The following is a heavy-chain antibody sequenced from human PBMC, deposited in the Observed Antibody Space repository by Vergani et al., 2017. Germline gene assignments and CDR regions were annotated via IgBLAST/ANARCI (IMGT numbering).Heavy chain of an antibody. Sequence: QVQLVQSGAEVKKPGSSVKVSCKASGGTFSSYAISWVRQAPGQGLEWMGGIIPICGTANYAQKFQGRVTITADESTSTAYMELSSLRSEDTAVYYCAGTAARSYYYYYYGMDVWGQGTTVTVSS. CDR1: GGTFSSYA. D-gene: IGHD2-2*01. J-gene: IGHJ6*02. CDR3: AGTAARSYYYYYYGMDV. V-gene: IGHV1-69*12. CDR2: IIPICGTA.